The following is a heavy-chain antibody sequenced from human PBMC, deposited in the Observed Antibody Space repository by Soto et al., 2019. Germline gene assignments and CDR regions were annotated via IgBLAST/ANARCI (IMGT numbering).Heavy chain of an antibody. D-gene: IGHD6-6*01. CDR2: IRCSSSTK. CDR1: GFTFSSYS. CDR3: ARAQGYSSSSSLDV. J-gene: IGHJ4*02. Sequence: GGSLRLSCAASGFTFSSYSMNWVRQAPGKGLEWVSDIRCSSSTKYYADSVKGRFTISRDNAKNELYLQMNGLRAEDTAVYYCARAQGYSSSSSLDVWGQGTLVTVSS. V-gene: IGHV3-48*01.